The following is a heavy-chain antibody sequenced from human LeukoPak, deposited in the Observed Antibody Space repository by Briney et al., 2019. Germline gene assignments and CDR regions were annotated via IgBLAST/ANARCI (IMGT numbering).Heavy chain of an antibody. D-gene: IGHD6-13*01. Sequence: SETLSLTCTVSGGSISSYYWSWIRQPPGKGLEWIGYIYYSGSTNYNPSLKSRVTISVDTSKNQFSLKLSSVTAADTAVYYCARDLSGSSWYGLGYFDYWGQGTLVTVSS. V-gene: IGHV4-59*01. CDR3: ARDLSGSSWYGLGYFDY. CDR2: IYYSGST. J-gene: IGHJ4*02. CDR1: GGSISSYY.